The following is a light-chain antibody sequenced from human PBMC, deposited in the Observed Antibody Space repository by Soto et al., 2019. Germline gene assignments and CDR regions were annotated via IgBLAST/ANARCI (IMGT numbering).Light chain of an antibody. J-gene: IGLJ1*01. V-gene: IGLV2-11*01. CDR1: NSDVGGYNF. CDR2: DVS. Sequence: QSALTQPRSVSGSPGQSVTISCTGTNSDVGGYNFVSWYQQYPDQVPKLMIYDVSKRSSGVPDRCSGSKSGNTASLTISGLQAEDEADYYCCSYAGSFYVFGSGTKLTVL. CDR3: CSYAGSFYV.